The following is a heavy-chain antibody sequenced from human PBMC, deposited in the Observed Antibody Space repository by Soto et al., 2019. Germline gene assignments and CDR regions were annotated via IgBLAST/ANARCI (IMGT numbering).Heavy chain of an antibody. D-gene: IGHD6-6*01. V-gene: IGHV1-69*13. CDR1: GGTFSSYA. CDR2: IIPIFGTA. Sequence: LVKVSCKASGGTFSSYAISWVRQAPGQGLEWMGGIIPIFGTANYAQKFQGRVTITADESTSTAYMELSSLRSEDTAVYYCARPYSSSKYNWFDPWGQGTLVTVSS. J-gene: IGHJ5*02. CDR3: ARPYSSSKYNWFDP.